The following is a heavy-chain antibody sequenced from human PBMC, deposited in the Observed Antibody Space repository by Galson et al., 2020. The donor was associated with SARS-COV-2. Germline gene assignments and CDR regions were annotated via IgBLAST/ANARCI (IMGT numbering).Heavy chain of an antibody. D-gene: IGHD2-21*01. CDR2: INPRDDIT. V-gene: IGHV1-46*01. CDR1: GYTFTSYY. J-gene: IGHJ4*02. Sequence: GESLKISCKASGYTFTSYYLHWVRQAPGQGLEWVGIINPRDDITAYAQKFQGRVTMTRDTSTSTVYMELSSLRPEDTAVYYCAREWGDTSSSVLDYWGRGTLVTVSS. CDR3: AREWGDTSSSVLDY.